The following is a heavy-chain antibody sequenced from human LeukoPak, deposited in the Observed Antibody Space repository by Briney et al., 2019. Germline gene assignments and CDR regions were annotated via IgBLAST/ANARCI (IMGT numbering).Heavy chain of an antibody. Sequence: PGGSLRLSCAASGFTFSSYDMNWIRQAPGKGLEWVSYISISSSTIYYADSVKGRFTISRDNAKNSLYLQMNSLRAEDTAVYYCARPPNYDILTGYYYYYGMDVWGQGTTVTVSS. CDR1: GFTFSSYD. J-gene: IGHJ6*02. CDR3: ARPPNYDILTGYYYYYGMDV. CDR2: ISISSSTI. V-gene: IGHV3-48*04. D-gene: IGHD3-9*01.